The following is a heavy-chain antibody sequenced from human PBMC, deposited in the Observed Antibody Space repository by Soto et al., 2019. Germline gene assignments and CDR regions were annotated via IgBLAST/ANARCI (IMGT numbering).Heavy chain of an antibody. J-gene: IGHJ5*02. CDR1: GGSISSGGYY. Sequence: PSETLSLTCTVSGGSISSGGYYWSWIRQHPGKGLEWIGYIYYSGSTYYNPSLKSRVTISVDTSKNQFSLKLSSVPAADTAVYYCARLHIVVVTAIGWFDPWGQGTLVTVSS. CDR2: IYYSGST. CDR3: ARLHIVVVTAIGWFDP. V-gene: IGHV4-31*03. D-gene: IGHD2-21*02.